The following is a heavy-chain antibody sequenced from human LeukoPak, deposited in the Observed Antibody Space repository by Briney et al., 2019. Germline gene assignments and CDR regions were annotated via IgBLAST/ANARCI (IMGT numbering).Heavy chain of an antibody. J-gene: IGHJ4*02. Sequence: GGSLRLSCTASGFTFGDYAMSWFRQAPGKGLEWVGFIRSKAYGGTTEYAASVKGRFTISRDDSKSIAYLQMNSPKTEDTAVYYCTRNYHSVEMATTTSDYWGQGTLVTVSS. CDR3: TRNYHSVEMATTTSDY. CDR2: IRSKAYGGTT. D-gene: IGHD5-24*01. V-gene: IGHV3-49*03. CDR1: GFTFGDYA.